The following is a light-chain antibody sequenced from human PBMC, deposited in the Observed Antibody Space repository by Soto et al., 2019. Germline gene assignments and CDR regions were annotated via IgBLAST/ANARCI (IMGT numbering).Light chain of an antibody. CDR1: QRVNSN. CDR3: QQHYSCPPV. J-gene: IGKJ2*01. CDR2: GAS. Sequence: EIVMTQSPATLSVSPGERATLSCRASQRVNSNLAWYQQKPGHSPRLLIYGASTRVTGIPARFSGSGSGTDFTLTISSLQSEDFAISYCQQHYSCPPVFGQGTKLQIK. V-gene: IGKV3-15*01.